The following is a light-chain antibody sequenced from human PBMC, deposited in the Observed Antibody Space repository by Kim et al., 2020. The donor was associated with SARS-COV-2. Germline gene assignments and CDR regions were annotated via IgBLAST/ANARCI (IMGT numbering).Light chain of an antibody. V-gene: IGLV3-19*01. CDR1: SFRRYD. CDR3: NSRDSNDNVV. J-gene: IGLJ2*01. CDR2: SKN. Sequence: VALRQTVRITCQGDSFRRYDATWYQQKPRQAPILVIYSKNNLPSGIPDRFSGSSSVNTASLTITGTQAGDEADYYCNSRDSNDNVVFGGGTQLTVL.